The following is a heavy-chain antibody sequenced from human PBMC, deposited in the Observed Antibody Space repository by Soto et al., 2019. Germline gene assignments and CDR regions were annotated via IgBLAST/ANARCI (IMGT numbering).Heavy chain of an antibody. D-gene: IGHD2-15*01. CDR1: GFTFSSYA. CDR3: AKGLRYCSGGSCYSTPRYYYYYMDV. Sequence: LRLSCAASGFTFSSYAMSWVRQAPGKGLEWVSAISGSGGSTYYADSVKGRFTISRDNSKNTLYLQMNSLRAEDTAVYYCAKGLRYCSGGSCYSTPRYYYYYMDVWGKGTTVTVSS. V-gene: IGHV3-23*01. J-gene: IGHJ6*03. CDR2: ISGSGGST.